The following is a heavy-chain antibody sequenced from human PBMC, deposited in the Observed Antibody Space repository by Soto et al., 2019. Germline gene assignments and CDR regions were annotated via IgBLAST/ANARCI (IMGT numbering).Heavy chain of an antibody. Sequence: PGGSLRLSCAASGFTFSSYAMGWVRQAPGKGLEWVSAISGSGGSTYYADSVKGRFTISRDNSKNTLYLQMNSLRAEDTAVYYCAKTYGDYHSALDYWGQGTLVTVSS. CDR2: ISGSGGST. J-gene: IGHJ4*02. V-gene: IGHV3-23*01. CDR3: AKTYGDYHSALDY. D-gene: IGHD4-17*01. CDR1: GFTFSSYA.